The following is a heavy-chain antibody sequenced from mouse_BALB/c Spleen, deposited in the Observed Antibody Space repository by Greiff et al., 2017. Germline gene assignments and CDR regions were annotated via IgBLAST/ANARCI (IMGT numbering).Heavy chain of an antibody. CDR3: ARFDLDPYAMDY. Sequence: QVQLKQSAAELARPGASVKMSCKASGYTFTSYTMHWVKQRPGQGLEWIGYINPSSGYTEYNQKFKDKTTLTADKSSSTAYMQLSSLTSEDSAVYYCARFDLDPYAMDYWGQGTSVTVSS. CDR1: GYTFTSYT. V-gene: IGHV1-4*02. J-gene: IGHJ4*01. CDR2: INPSSGYT.